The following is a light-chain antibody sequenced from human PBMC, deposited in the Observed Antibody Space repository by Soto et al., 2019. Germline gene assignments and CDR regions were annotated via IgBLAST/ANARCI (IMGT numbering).Light chain of an antibody. CDR2: DVS. J-gene: IGKJ5*01. Sequence: EIVLTQSPVTLSLSPGERATLSCRASQSFSTYLAWYQQKPGQAPRLLIYDVSDRAAGVPARFSGSASGTDFTLTISSLEPEDFAIYYCQQRSAWPPNFGQGTRLEIK. V-gene: IGKV3-11*01. CDR1: QSFSTY. CDR3: QQRSAWPPN.